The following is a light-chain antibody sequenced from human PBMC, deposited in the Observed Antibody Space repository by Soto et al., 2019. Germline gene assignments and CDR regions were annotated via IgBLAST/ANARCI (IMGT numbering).Light chain of an antibody. CDR1: QSVSSN. CDR2: GAS. J-gene: IGKJ1*01. V-gene: IGKV3-15*01. CDR3: QQYNYWPRT. Sequence: EIVMTQSPATLSVSPGERATLSCRASQSVSSNLAWYQQKPGQAPRLLIYGASTRATGIPARFSGSGSETEFTLAISSLQSEDFAIYYCQQYNYWPRTFGQGTKVDIK.